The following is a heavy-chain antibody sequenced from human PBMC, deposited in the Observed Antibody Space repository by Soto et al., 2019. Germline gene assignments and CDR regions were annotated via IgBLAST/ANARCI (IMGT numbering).Heavy chain of an antibody. J-gene: IGHJ3*02. CDR1: GGSISSGGYY. V-gene: IGHV4-31*02. CDR3: ARDPGRFYCSGGSCYSDAFDI. CDR2: IYYSGST. Sequence: SETLSLTCTVSGGSISSGGYYWSWIRQHPGKGLEWIGYIYYSGSTYYNPSLKSRVTISVDTSKNQFSLKLSSATAADTAVYYCARDPGRFYCSGGSCYSDAFDIWGQGTMVTVSS. D-gene: IGHD2-15*01.